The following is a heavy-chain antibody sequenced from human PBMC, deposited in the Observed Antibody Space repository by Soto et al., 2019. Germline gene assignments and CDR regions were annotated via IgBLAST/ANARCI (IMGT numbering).Heavy chain of an antibody. D-gene: IGHD4-17*01. CDR1: GFTFSNYA. Sequence: GGSLRLSCAASGFTFSNYAMSWVRQAPGKELEWVSRINSDGSSTSYADSVKGRFTISRDNAKNTLYLQMNSLRAEDTAVYYCARDMTTYENYYYYGMDVWGQGTTVTVSS. CDR3: ARDMTTYENYYYYGMDV. CDR2: INSDGSST. J-gene: IGHJ6*02. V-gene: IGHV3-74*01.